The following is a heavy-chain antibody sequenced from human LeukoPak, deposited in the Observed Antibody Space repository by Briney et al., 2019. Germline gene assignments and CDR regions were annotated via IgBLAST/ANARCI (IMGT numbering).Heavy chain of an antibody. CDR2: INPNSGGT. D-gene: IGHD3-10*01. Sequence: ASVTVSCKSSGYAFTVYYMHWVRQAPGQGLEWMGWINPNSGGTNYAQKFQGRVTMTRDTSISTAYMELSRLRSADTAVYYCARDPFDGSGSSDAFDIWGQGTMVTVSS. J-gene: IGHJ3*02. CDR3: ARDPFDGSGSSDAFDI. V-gene: IGHV1-2*02. CDR1: GYAFTVYY.